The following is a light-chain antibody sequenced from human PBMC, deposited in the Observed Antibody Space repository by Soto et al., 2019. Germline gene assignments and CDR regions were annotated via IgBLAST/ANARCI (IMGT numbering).Light chain of an antibody. Sequence: ETLLTQSPGTLSLSTGERATLSCRASQSVSNYLAWFQQKPGQAPRLLIFDTTNRAPGTPARFSGSGSVTDFTLTISSLEPDDFAVYYCQQRRNLPYTFGQGTKLEIK. V-gene: IGKV3-11*01. CDR1: QSVSNY. J-gene: IGKJ2*01. CDR3: QQRRNLPYT. CDR2: DTT.